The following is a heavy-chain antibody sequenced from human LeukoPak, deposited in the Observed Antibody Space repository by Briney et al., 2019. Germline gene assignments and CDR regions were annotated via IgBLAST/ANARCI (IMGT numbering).Heavy chain of an antibody. V-gene: IGHV1-2*02. CDR2: INPNSGGT. D-gene: IGHD5-12*01. CDR1: GYTFTGYY. Sequence: ASVKVSCKASGYTFTGYYMHWVRQAPGQGLEWMGWINPNSGGTNYAQKFQGRVTMTRDTSISTAYMELSRLRSDDTAVYHCARDSRYSGYDLPYYYMDVWGKGTTVTVSS. J-gene: IGHJ6*03. CDR3: ARDSRYSGYDLPYYYMDV.